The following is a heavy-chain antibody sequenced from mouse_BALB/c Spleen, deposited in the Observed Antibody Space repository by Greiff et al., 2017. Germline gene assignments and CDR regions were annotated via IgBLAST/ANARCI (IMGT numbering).Heavy chain of an antibody. CDR2: ISSGSSTI. CDR1: GFTFSSFG. Sequence: EVQVVESGGGLVQPGGSRKLSCAASGFTFSSFGMHWVRQAPEKGLEWVAYISSGSSTIYYADTVKGRFTISRDNPKNTLFLQMTSLRSEDTAMYYCARGVRGFDYWGQGTTLTVSS. D-gene: IGHD2-14*01. V-gene: IGHV5-17*02. CDR3: ARGVRGFDY. J-gene: IGHJ2*01.